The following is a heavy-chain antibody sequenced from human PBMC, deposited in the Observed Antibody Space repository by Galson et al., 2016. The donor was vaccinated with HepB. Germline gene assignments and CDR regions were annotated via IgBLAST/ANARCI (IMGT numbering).Heavy chain of an antibody. V-gene: IGHV4-39*01. J-gene: IGHJ6*02. CDR3: ARRGPTYYYGMDV. Sequence: ETLSLTCTVSGGSITSSGYYWGWLRQPPGKGLEWIGSVYYSGSTYYNPSLKSRVTISVDTSKNQFSLKLSSVTAADTAVYYCARRGPTYYYGMDVWGQGTTVTVSS. CDR1: GGSITSSGYY. D-gene: IGHD3-10*01. CDR2: VYYSGST.